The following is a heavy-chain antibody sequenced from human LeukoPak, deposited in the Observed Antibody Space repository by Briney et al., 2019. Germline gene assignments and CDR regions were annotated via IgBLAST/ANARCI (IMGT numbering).Heavy chain of an antibody. CDR1: GDCLSGNGAS. D-gene: IGHD3-3*01. CDR2: TYYRSQQWHS. Sequence: SETLSHTCALPGDCLSGNGASSNWIRLSPSRGLESLGRTYYRSQQWHSDYAPAVKGRITLNPDTYKNQFSLQLNAMTPEDTAVYYCGREADFGVFANWGQGTLVTVSS. V-gene: IGHV6-1*01. J-gene: IGHJ4*02. CDR3: GREADFGVFAN.